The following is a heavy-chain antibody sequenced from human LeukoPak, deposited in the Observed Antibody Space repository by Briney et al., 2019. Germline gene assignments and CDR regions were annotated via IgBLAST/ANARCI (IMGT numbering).Heavy chain of an antibody. CDR3: ARDHIAAAGHTWKDWYFDL. Sequence: GGSLRLSCAASGFTVSSNYMSWVRQAPGKGLEWVSVIYSGGSTYYADSVKGRFTISRDNSKNTLYLRMNSLRAEDTAVYYCARDHIAAAGHTWKDWYFDLWGRGTLVTVSS. CDR1: GFTVSSNY. J-gene: IGHJ2*01. V-gene: IGHV3-53*01. CDR2: IYSGGST. D-gene: IGHD6-13*01.